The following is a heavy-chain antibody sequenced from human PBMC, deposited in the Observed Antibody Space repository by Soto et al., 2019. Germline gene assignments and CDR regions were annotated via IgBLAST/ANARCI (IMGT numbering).Heavy chain of an antibody. J-gene: IGHJ4*02. V-gene: IGHV1-24*01. CDR3: ATFPRSGYPYYFDY. Sequence: ASVKVSCKVSGYTLTELSMHWVRQAPGKGLEWMGGFDPEDGETIYAQKFQGRVTMTEDTSTDTAYMELSSLRSEDTAVYYCATFPRSGYPYYFDYWGQGTLVTVSS. CDR2: FDPEDGET. D-gene: IGHD3-3*01. CDR1: GYTLTELS.